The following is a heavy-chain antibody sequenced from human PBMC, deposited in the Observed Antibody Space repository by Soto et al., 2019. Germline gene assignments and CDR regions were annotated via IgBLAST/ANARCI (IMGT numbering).Heavy chain of an antibody. CDR3: ARDHSSSWYKDYYYGMDV. D-gene: IGHD6-13*01. V-gene: IGHV3-48*02. CDR2: ISSSSSTI. CDR1: GFTFSSYI. Sequence: EVQLVESGGGLVQPGGSLRLSCAASGFTFSSYIMNWVRQAPGKGLEWVSYISSSSSTIYYADSVKGRFTISRDNAKNSLYLQMNSLRDEDTAVYYCARDHSSSWYKDYYYGMDVWGQGTTVTVSS. J-gene: IGHJ6*02.